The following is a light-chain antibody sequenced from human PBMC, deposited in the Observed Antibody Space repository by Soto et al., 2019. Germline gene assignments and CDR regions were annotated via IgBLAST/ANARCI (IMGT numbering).Light chain of an antibody. CDR2: YDD. CDR3: AAWDDSTKSHV. CDR1: SSNIGGRT. J-gene: IGLJ1*01. V-gene: IGLV1-44*01. Sequence: QSVLTQPPSASGTPGQRVTISCSGSSSNIGGRTVNWYQQLPGTAPKLLIYYDDLLASGVSARFSGSKSGTSASLAISGLQSEDEADYYCAAWDDSTKSHVFGTGTKVTVL.